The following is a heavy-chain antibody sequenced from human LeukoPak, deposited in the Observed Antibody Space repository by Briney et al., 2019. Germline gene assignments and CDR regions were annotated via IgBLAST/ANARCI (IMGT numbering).Heavy chain of an antibody. CDR1: GFDFSSYA. CDR3: GKDEQGFGMQTSH. D-gene: IGHD1-14*01. J-gene: IGHJ4*02. Sequence: GGSLRLSCAASGFDFSSYAVSWVRQVPGKGLEWVSAITGSGGSTYYADSVKGRFTVSRDNPGNTLYLQMNSLRAEDTAVYYCGKDEQGFGMQTSHWGQGTLVTVSS. V-gene: IGHV3-23*01. CDR2: ITGSGGST.